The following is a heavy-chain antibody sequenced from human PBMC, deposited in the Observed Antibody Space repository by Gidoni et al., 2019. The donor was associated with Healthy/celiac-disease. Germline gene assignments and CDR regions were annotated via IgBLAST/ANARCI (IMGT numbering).Heavy chain of an antibody. CDR1: GFPFSSYG. D-gene: IGHD3-3*01. J-gene: IGHJ4*02. V-gene: IGHV3-33*01. CDR2: RWYDGSNK. CDR3: ARGSYYDSVFDY. Sequence: QVQLVGSGGGVVQPGRSLRLSCAASGFPFSSYGMHWVRQAPGKGLEWVAVRWYDGSNKYYADSVKGRFTISRDNSKNTLYLQMNSLRAEDTAVYYCARGSYYDSVFDYWGQGTLVTVSS.